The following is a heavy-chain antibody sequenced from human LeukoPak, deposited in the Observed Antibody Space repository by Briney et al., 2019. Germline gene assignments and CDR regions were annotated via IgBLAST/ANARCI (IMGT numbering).Heavy chain of an antibody. Sequence: GSLRLSCAASGFTFSSYGMSWIRQPPGKGLEWIGYIYYSGSTNYNPSLKGRVTISVDTSKNQFSLKLSSVTAADTAVYYCARPYYDILTGPIDAFDIWGQGTMVTVSS. J-gene: IGHJ3*02. CDR1: GFTFSSYG. CDR2: IYYSGST. D-gene: IGHD3-9*01. V-gene: IGHV4-59*12. CDR3: ARPYYDILTGPIDAFDI.